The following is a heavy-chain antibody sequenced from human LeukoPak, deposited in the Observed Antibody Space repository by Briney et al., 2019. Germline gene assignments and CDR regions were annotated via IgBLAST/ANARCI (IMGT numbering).Heavy chain of an antibody. CDR2: IKQDGSEN. CDR3: AREKSGSNAAFDY. J-gene: IGHJ4*02. D-gene: IGHD1-26*01. CDR1: GFTFSNYW. Sequence: PGGSLRLSCAASGFTFSNYWMSWVRQAPGRGLEWVANIKQDGSENSYVDSVKGRFTISRDNAKNSLYLQMNSLRAEDTAVYYCAREKSGSNAAFDYWGQGTLVTVSS. V-gene: IGHV3-7*01.